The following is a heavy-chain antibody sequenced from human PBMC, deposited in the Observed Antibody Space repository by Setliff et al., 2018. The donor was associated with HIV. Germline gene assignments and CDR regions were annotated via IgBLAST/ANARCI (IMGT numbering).Heavy chain of an antibody. J-gene: IGHJ6*03. CDR1: GGTFSSYS. V-gene: IGHV1-8*03. CDR3: ARVSRGGWQQLARWDYYYMGV. D-gene: IGHD6-13*01. CDR2: MNPNSGNT. Sequence: ASVKVSCKASGGTFSSYSISWVRQATGQGLEWMGWMNPNSGNTGYAQKFQGRVPITRNTSISTAYMELSSLRSEDTAVYYCARVSRGGWQQLARWDYYYMGVWGKGTTVTVSS.